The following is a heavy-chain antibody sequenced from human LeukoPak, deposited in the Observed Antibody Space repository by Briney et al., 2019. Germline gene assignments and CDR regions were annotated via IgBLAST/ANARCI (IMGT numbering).Heavy chain of an antibody. CDR2: IYYSGST. CDR1: GGSISSSSYY. J-gene: IGHJ1*01. D-gene: IGHD2-8*01. CDR3: ARRGVSRDFQH. V-gene: IGHV4-39*01. Sequence: SETLSLTCTVSGGSISSSSYYWGWIRQPPGKGLEWIGSIYYSGSTYYNPSLKSRVTISVDTSKNQFSLKLSSVTAADTAVYHCARRGVSRDFQHWGQGTLVTVSS.